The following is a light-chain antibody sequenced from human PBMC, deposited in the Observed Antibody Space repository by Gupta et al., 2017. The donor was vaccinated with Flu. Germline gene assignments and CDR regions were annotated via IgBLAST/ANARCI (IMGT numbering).Light chain of an antibody. Sequence: GTLSLSPGDRATLSCRASQSINRAYLAWYQQKPGQAPRLLIHETSSRSAGIPERFSGSGSGTDFTLTISRLDPEDFAVYFCQQYDKSPLTFGPGTKVEIK. J-gene: IGKJ3*01. CDR2: ETS. CDR1: QSINRAY. V-gene: IGKV3-20*01. CDR3: QQYDKSPLT.